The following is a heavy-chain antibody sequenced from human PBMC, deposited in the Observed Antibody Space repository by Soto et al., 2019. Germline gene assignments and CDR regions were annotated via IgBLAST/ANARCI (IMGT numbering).Heavy chain of an antibody. CDR3: ARDPTTYYYDSSGYTQMDNWFDP. J-gene: IGHJ5*02. CDR2: IIPIFGTA. D-gene: IGHD3-22*01. V-gene: IGHV1-69*13. CDR1: GGTFSTYT. Sequence: GASVKVSCKASGGTFSTYTINWVRQAPGQGLEWMGGIIPIFGTANYAQKFQGRVTITADESASTAHMELSSLRSEDTAVYYCARDPTTYYYDSSGYTQMDNWFDPWGQGTLVTLSS.